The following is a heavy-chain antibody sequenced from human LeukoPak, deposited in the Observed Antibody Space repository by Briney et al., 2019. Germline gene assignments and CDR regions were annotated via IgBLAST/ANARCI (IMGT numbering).Heavy chain of an antibody. J-gene: IGHJ4*02. D-gene: IGHD3-22*01. Sequence: ASVKVSCKASGYTFTSYYMHWVRQAPGQGLEWMGIINPSGGSTSYAQKFQGRVTMTRDMSTSTVYTELSSLRSEDTAVYYCARGSPYYYDSSGYFDYWGQGTLVTVSS. CDR2: INPSGGST. CDR1: GYTFTSYY. V-gene: IGHV1-46*01. CDR3: ARGSPYYYDSSGYFDY.